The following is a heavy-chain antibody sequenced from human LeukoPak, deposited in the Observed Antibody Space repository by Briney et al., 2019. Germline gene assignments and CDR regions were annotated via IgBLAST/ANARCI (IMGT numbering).Heavy chain of an antibody. CDR2: IKQDGSEK. D-gene: IGHD2-8*01. CDR1: GFTFSNYG. J-gene: IGHJ4*02. V-gene: IGHV3-7*01. CDR3: ARGCTNGVCPLFDY. Sequence: GGSLRLSCAASGFTFSNYGMSWVRQAPGKGLEWVANIKQDGSEKYYVDSVKGRFTISRDNAKNSLYLQMNSLRAEDTAVYYCARGCTNGVCPLFDYWGQGTLVTVSS.